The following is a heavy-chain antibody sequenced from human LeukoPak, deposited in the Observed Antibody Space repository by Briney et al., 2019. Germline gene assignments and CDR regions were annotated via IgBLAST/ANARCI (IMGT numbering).Heavy chain of an antibody. Sequence: GESLNISCKRSGYRFTSYWIGVARQMPGKGLNWMAIFYPGDSNTSNSPSFQGQVTIPADKTTRTAYLKWSSLKAADTAMYYCARRVGYCSSTSGYPFDYWGQGILVTVSS. CDR3: ARRVGYCSSTSGYPFDY. CDR1: GYRFTSYW. V-gene: IGHV5-51*01. CDR2: FYPGDSNT. J-gene: IGHJ4*02. D-gene: IGHD2-2*01.